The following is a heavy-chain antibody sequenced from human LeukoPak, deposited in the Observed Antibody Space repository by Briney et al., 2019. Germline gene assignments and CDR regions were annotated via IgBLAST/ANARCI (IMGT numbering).Heavy chain of an antibody. V-gene: IGHV3-30-3*01. Sequence: GGSLRLTCAASGFTFSSYAMHWVRQAPGKGLEWVAVISYDGSNKYYADSVKGRFTISRDNSKNTLYLQMNSLRAEDTAVYYCAKDFDYWGQGTLVTVSS. CDR2: ISYDGSNK. J-gene: IGHJ4*02. CDR3: AKDFDY. CDR1: GFTFSSYA.